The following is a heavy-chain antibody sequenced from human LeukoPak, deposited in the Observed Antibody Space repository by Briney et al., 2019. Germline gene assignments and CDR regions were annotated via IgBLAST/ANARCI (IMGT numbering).Heavy chain of an antibody. Sequence: GGSLRLSCATSGFTLRNAWISWVRQAPGKGLEWVGRIKSKTDGGTTDYAAPVKGRFTISRDDSRNTLYLQMNSLKTEDTAVYYCTTDTYCGGDCYSYWGQGTLVTVSS. D-gene: IGHD2-21*01. CDR3: TTDTYCGGDCYSY. J-gene: IGHJ4*02. CDR1: GFTLRNAW. CDR2: IKSKTDGGTT. V-gene: IGHV3-15*01.